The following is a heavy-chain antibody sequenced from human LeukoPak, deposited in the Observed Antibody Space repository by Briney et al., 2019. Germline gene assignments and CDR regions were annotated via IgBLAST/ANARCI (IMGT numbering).Heavy chain of an antibody. CDR1: GFTLSSYD. CDR2: IGAAGDT. Sequence: PGGSLRLSCAASGFTLSSYDMHWVRQATGKGLEWVSAIGAAGDTYYPGSVKGRFTISRDTAKNSLYLQMNSLRAGDTAVYHCARGVGYDILTGYYPRDDAFDIWGQGTMVTVS. J-gene: IGHJ3*02. V-gene: IGHV3-13*01. CDR3: ARGVGYDILTGYYPRDDAFDI. D-gene: IGHD3-9*01.